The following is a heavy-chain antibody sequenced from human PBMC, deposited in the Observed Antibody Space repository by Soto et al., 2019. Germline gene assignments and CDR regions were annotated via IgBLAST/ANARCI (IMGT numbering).Heavy chain of an antibody. CDR1: GFTFTSSS. CDR2: IGVGSGNR. D-gene: IGHD2-8*01. Sequence: SVKVSCEASGFTFTSSSVQWVRQARGQRLEWIGWIGVGSGNRHYAQKFQERVTITRDMSTNTAYMELSSLRSEDTAVYYCAALGVNFDHWGQGTLVTVSS. CDR3: AALGVNFDH. V-gene: IGHV1-58*01. J-gene: IGHJ4*02.